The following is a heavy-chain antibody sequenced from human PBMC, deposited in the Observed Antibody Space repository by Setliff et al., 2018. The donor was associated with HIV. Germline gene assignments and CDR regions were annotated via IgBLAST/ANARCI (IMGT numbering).Heavy chain of an antibody. Sequence: GGSLRLSCAASGFTFGSYAMHWVRPAPRRGLEWVAAISYDGSDKFYADSVKGRFTISRDNSKNTLYLQMNSLGAEDTAVYYCARQAYCGYACYWRAWFDPWGQGTLVTVSS. J-gene: IGHJ5*02. CDR2: ISYDGSDK. CDR3: ARQAYCGYACYWRAWFDP. CDR1: GFTFGSYA. V-gene: IGHV3-30*04. D-gene: IGHD2-21*02.